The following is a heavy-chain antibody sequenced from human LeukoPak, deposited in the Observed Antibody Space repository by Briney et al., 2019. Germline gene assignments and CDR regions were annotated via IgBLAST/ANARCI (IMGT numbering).Heavy chain of an antibody. CDR1: GGSISSSNW. CDR3: ARRSLYSGSYLGAFDI. V-gene: IGHV4-4*02. CDR2: IYHSGST. D-gene: IGHD1-26*01. Sequence: SETLSLTCAVSGGSISSSNWWSWARQPPGKGLEWIGEIYHSGSTNYNPSLKSRVTISVDKSKNQFSLKLSSVTAADTAVYYCARRSLYSGSYLGAFDIWGQGTMVTVSS. J-gene: IGHJ3*02.